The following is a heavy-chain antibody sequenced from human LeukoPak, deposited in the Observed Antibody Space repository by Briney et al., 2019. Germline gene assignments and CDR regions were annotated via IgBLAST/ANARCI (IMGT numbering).Heavy chain of an antibody. Sequence: GGSLRLSCAASGFTFSSYGMHWVRQAPGKGLEWVAFIRYDGSNRYYADSVKGRFTISRDNSKNTLYLQMNSLRAEDTAVYYCAKELRRYYDSSGLDYWGQGTLVTVSS. CDR2: IRYDGSNR. CDR3: AKELRRYYDSSGLDY. J-gene: IGHJ4*02. V-gene: IGHV3-30*02. CDR1: GFTFSSYG. D-gene: IGHD3-22*01.